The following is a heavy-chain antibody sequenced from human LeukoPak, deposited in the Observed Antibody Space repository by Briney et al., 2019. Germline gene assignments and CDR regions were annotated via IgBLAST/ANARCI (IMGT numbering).Heavy chain of an antibody. J-gene: IGHJ4*02. Sequence: PGGSLTLSCAASGFTFTTYWMNWVRQAPGKGLEWVANINQDGSTKYYVDSMKGRFTISRDNAKNSLYLQMNSLRAEDTAVYYCARAIYSSAFDYWGQGTLVTVSS. D-gene: IGHD3-10*01. CDR1: GFTFTTYW. CDR3: ARAIYSSAFDY. CDR2: INQDGSTK. V-gene: IGHV3-7*01.